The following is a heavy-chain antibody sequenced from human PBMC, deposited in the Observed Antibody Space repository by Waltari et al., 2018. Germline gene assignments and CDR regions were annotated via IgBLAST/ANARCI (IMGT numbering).Heavy chain of an antibody. Sequence: EVQLVESGGGLVQPGGSLRLSCAASGFTFSSSAMHWVRQAPGTGLEYVSAISSNGGSTYYANSVKGRFTISRDNSKNTLYLQMGSLRAEDMAVYYCARGIAAAGGSYYYYGMDVWGQGTTVTVSS. V-gene: IGHV3-64*01. CDR2: ISSNGGST. CDR3: ARGIAAAGGSYYYYGMDV. CDR1: GFTFSSSA. D-gene: IGHD6-13*01. J-gene: IGHJ6*02.